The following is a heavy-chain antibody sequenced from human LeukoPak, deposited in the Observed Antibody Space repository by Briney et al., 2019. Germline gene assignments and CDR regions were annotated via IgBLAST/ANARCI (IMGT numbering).Heavy chain of an antibody. D-gene: IGHD6-19*01. Sequence: PGGSLRLSCAASGFTFSNYRMNWVRQAPGMGLEWVSYIHTSSSTVYYADSVKGRFTISRDNAKNSLYLQMNSLRAEDTAVYYCARGDSSGWFFDYWGQGTLVTVSS. CDR2: IHTSSSTV. V-gene: IGHV3-48*04. CDR3: ARGDSSGWFFDY. J-gene: IGHJ4*02. CDR1: GFTFSNYR.